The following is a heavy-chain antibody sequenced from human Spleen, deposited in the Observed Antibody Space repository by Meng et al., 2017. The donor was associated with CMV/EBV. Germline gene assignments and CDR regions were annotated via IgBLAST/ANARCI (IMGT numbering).Heavy chain of an antibody. CDR3: ARYGSGSDNYFYYGMDV. Sequence: GESLKISCAASGFTFSNYEMNWVRQAPGKGLEWVSYISKSGSTIYYADSVKGRFTISRDNAENTLYLHMNSLRAEDTAVYYCARYGSGSDNYFYYGMDVWGQGTTVTVS. CDR2: ISKSGSTI. J-gene: IGHJ6*02. CDR1: GFTFSNYE. V-gene: IGHV3-48*03. D-gene: IGHD3-10*01.